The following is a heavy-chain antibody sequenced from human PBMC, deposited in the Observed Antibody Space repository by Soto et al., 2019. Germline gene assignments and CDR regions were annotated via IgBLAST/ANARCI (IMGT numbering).Heavy chain of an antibody. D-gene: IGHD3-22*01. CDR1: GFTFSNYN. CDR3: AGRYYYDSSGYYYPFYY. Sequence: HPGGSLRLSCAASGFTFSNYNMNWVRQAPGQGLEWVSSISSSISTIYYADSVKGRFTISRDNTKNSLYLQMNSLRGEDSAVDYCAGRYYYDSSGYYYPFYYWGQGTRVTVPS. CDR2: ISSSISTI. V-gene: IGHV3-48*01. J-gene: IGHJ4*02.